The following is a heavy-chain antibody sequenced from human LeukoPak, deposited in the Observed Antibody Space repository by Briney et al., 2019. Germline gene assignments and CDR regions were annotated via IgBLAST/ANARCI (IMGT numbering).Heavy chain of an antibody. J-gene: IGHJ6*03. Sequence: SETLSLTCTASAGSISSGSYYWSWLRQPAGKGLEWIGLLYPSGSTNNSPSLKSRVTISVDTSKNQFSLKLSSMTAADTAVYYCARGLRVDGSGSYYNRAFGYYMDVWGKGTTVTVSS. D-gene: IGHD3-10*01. V-gene: IGHV4-61*02. CDR2: LYPSGST. CDR1: AGSISSGSYY. CDR3: ARGLRVDGSGSYYNRAFGYYMDV.